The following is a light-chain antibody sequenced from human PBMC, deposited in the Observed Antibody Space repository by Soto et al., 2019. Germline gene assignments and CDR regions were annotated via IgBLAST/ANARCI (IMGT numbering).Light chain of an antibody. Sequence: QSVLTQRPSASGSPGQSVTISCTGTSSDVGGYNYVSWYQQHPGKAPKLMIYEVSKRPSGVPDRFSGSKSGNTASLTVSGLQAEDGADYYCSSYAGSNKIFGTGTKLTVL. CDR2: EVS. CDR1: SSDVGGYNY. J-gene: IGLJ1*01. V-gene: IGLV2-8*01. CDR3: SSYAGSNKI.